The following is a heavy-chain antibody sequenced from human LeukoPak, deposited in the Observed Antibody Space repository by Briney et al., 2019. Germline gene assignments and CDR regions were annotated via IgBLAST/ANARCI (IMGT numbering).Heavy chain of an antibody. D-gene: IGHD3/OR15-3a*01. CDR3: ARMIYYFDY. J-gene: IGHJ4*02. CDR2: IYYSGST. Sequence: SETLSLTCTVSGGSISSSSYYWGWICQPPGKGLEGIGSIYYSGSTYYNPSLKSRVTISVDTSKNQFSLKLSSVTAADTAVYYCARMIYYFDYWGQGTLVTVSS. V-gene: IGHV4-39*01. CDR1: GGSISSSSYY.